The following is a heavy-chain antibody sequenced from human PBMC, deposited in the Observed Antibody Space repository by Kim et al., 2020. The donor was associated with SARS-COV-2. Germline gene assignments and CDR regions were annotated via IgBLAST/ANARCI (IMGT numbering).Heavy chain of an antibody. V-gene: IGHV1-3*01. CDR3: ATSYYYDSSGYYAVFDY. Sequence: FQGRVTITRDTSASTAYMELSSLRSEDTAVYYCATSYYYDSSGYYAVFDYWGQGTLVTVSS. D-gene: IGHD3-22*01. J-gene: IGHJ4*02.